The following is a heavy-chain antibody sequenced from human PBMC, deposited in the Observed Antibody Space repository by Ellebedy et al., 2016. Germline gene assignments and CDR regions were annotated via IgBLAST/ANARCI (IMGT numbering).Heavy chain of an antibody. D-gene: IGHD6-6*01. CDR1: GYTFTGYY. Sequence: ASVKVSXKASGYTFTGYYIHWVRQAPGQGLEWMGLLFPGGGGTSYTQKFQGRATMIRDTSTSTVYMELASLTSDDTAVYYCATGVDSSSASAWGQGALVTVSS. J-gene: IGHJ5*02. V-gene: IGHV1-46*01. CDR2: LFPGGGGT. CDR3: ATGVDSSSASA.